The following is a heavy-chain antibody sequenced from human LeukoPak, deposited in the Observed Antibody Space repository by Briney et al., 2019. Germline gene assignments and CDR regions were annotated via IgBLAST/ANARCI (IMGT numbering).Heavy chain of an antibody. CDR3: ARAFYSSGWYGYFQH. D-gene: IGHD6-19*01. J-gene: IGHJ1*01. CDR1: GYTFTTYY. CDR2: INPSGGST. Sequence: ASVKVSCKASGYTFTTYYMHWVRQAPGQGLEWMGVINPSGGSTSYAQKFQGRVTMTRDTSTSTVYMELSSLRSEDTAVYYCARAFYSSGWYGYFQHWGQGTLATVSS. V-gene: IGHV1-46*01.